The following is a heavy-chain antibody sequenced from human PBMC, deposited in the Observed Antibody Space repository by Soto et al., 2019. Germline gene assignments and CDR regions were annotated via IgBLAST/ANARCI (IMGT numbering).Heavy chain of an antibody. CDR1: GGSVSSGSYY. J-gene: IGHJ3*02. V-gene: IGHV4-61*01. D-gene: IGHD6-19*01. CDR2: IYYSGST. Sequence: QVQLQESGPGLVKPSETLSLTCTVSGGSVSSGSYYWSWIRQPPGKGLEWIGYIYYSGSTNYNPSLKSRVTISVDTSKNQFSLKLSSVTAADTAVYYCARDLKGQWLVKAFDIWGQGTMVTVSS. CDR3: ARDLKGQWLVKAFDI.